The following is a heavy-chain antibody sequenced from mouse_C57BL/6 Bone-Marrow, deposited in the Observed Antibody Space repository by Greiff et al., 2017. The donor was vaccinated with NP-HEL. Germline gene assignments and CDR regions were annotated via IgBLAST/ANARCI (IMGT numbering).Heavy chain of an antibody. CDR1: GYTFTSYW. V-gene: IGHV1-5*01. CDR3: TRKHTYYGSPYFDY. Sequence: VQLQQSGTVLARPGASVKMSCKTSGYTFTSYWMHWVKQRPGQGLEWIGAIYPGNSDTSYNQKFKGKTKLTAVTSASTAYMELSSLTNEDSAVYYFTRKHTYYGSPYFDYWGQGTTLTVSS. D-gene: IGHD1-1*01. J-gene: IGHJ2*01. CDR2: IYPGNSDT.